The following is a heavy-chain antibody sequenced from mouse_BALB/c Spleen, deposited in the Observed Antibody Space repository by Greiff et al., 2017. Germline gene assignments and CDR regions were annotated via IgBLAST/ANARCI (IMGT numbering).Heavy chain of an antibody. CDR3: AREGIYDGYYGYFDV. CDR2: INPGSGGT. J-gene: IGHJ1*01. V-gene: IGHV1-54*01. D-gene: IGHD2-3*01. Sequence: VKLMESGAELVRPGTSVKVSCKASGYAFTNYLIEWVKQRPGQGLEWIGVINPGSGGTNYNEKFKGKATLTADKSSSTAYMQLSSLTSDDSAVYFCAREGIYDGYYGYFDVWGAGTTVTVSS. CDR1: GYAFTNYL.